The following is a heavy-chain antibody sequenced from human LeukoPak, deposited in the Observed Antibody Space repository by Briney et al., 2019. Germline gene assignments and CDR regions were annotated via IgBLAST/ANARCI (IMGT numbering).Heavy chain of an antibody. J-gene: IGHJ5*02. D-gene: IGHD4-11*01. V-gene: IGHV1-18*04. CDR2: ISAYNGNT. CDR1: GYTFTGYY. Sequence: ASVKVSCKASGYTFTGYYMHWVRQAPGQGLEWMGWISAYNGNTNYAQKLQGRVTMTTDTSTSTAYMELRSLRSDDTAVYYCAKTTVTLYLNWFDPWGQGTLVTVSS. CDR3: AKTTVTLYLNWFDP.